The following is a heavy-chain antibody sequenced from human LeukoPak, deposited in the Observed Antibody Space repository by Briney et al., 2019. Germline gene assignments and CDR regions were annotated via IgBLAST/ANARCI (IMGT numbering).Heavy chain of an antibody. D-gene: IGHD3-3*01. CDR2: IYYSGST. CDR1: GGSISSSSYY. Sequence: SETLSLTCTVSGGSISSSSYYWGWIRQPPGKGMEWIGSIYYSGSTYYNPSLKSRVTISVDTSKNQFSLKLSSVTAADTAVYYCARHRYDFWSGYYNYWGQGTLVTVSS. J-gene: IGHJ4*02. CDR3: ARHRYDFWSGYYNY. V-gene: IGHV4-39*01.